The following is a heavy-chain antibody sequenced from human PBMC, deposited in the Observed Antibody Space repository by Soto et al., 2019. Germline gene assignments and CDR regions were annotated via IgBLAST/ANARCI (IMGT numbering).Heavy chain of an antibody. J-gene: IGHJ5*02. CDR2: ISHDGSNK. Sequence: QMQLVESGGGVVQPGRSLRLSCAASGFTFSDYGMHWVRQAPGKGLEWVALISHDGSNKYYADSVRGRFTISRDNSKNTLYLQMNSLRPEDTAVYYCAKDRPVKGRSWSLSSWGQGTLVTVSS. D-gene: IGHD1-26*01. CDR1: GFTFSDYG. CDR3: AKDRPVKGRSWSLSS. V-gene: IGHV3-30*18.